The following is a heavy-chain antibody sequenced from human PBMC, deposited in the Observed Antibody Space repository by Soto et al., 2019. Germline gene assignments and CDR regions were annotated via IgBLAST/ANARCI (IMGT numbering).Heavy chain of an antibody. CDR1: GGSFSGYY. Sequence: SETLSLTCAVYGGSFSGYYWSWIRQPPGKGLEWIGEINHSGSTNYNPSLKSRVTISVDTSKNQFSLKLSSVTAADTAVYYCARVRVVPAANVGSEQADAFDVWGQGTMVTVSS. V-gene: IGHV4-34*01. CDR3: ARVRVVPAANVGSEQADAFDV. J-gene: IGHJ3*01. D-gene: IGHD2-2*01. CDR2: INHSGST.